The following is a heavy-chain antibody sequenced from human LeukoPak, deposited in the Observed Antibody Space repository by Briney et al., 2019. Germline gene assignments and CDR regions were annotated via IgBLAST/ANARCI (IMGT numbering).Heavy chain of an antibody. CDR1: GSTFSNYY. D-gene: IGHD3-10*01. CDR3: ARDGGPRSWFGP. V-gene: IGHV3-11*01. CDR2: INSPGTTR. J-gene: IGHJ5*02. Sequence: GGSLRLSCVASGSTFSNYYMSWIRQVPGKGLEWVSYINSPGTTRLYADSVKGRFTISRDNAKNSLYLQMNSLRAEDTAIYYCARDGGPRSWFGPWGQGTLVTVSS.